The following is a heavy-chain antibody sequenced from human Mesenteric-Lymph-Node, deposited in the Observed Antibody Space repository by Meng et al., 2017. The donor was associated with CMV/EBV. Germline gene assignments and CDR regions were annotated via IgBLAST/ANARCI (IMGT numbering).Heavy chain of an antibody. CDR2: INHSGVP. CDR1: GGSFSGYY. D-gene: IGHD2-15*01. V-gene: IGHV4-34*01. Sequence: QLQLQQWGAGPFKPSETLSLTCAVYGGSFSGYYWSWIRQPPGKGLEWIGEINHSGVPNYNPSLKSRVTISLDRSKNQFSLKLSSVTAEDTAVYYCARGSDIPVNNYWGQGTLVTVSS. CDR3: ARGSDIPVNNY. J-gene: IGHJ4*02.